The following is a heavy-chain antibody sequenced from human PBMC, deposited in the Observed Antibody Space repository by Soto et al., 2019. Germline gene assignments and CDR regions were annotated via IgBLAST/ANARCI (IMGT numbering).Heavy chain of an antibody. D-gene: IGHD5-12*01. V-gene: IGHV5-51*01. CDR3: ARLFTSSGYETDAFDI. CDR2: IYPGDSDT. CDR1: GYSFTSYW. J-gene: IGHJ3*02. Sequence: GESLKISCKGSGYSFTSYWIGWVRQMPGKGLEWMGIIYPGDSDTRYSPSFQGQVTISADKSISTAYLQWSSLKASDTAMYYYARLFTSSGYETDAFDIWGQGTMVTVSS.